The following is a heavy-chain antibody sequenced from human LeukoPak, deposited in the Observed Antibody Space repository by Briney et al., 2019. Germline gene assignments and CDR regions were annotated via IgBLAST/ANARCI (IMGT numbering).Heavy chain of an antibody. CDR3: AKTEEDYYDSSGYQDAFDI. CDR2: ISYDGSNK. Sequence: GGSLRLSCAASGFTFSSYGMHWVRQAPGKGLEWVAVISYDGSNKYYADSVKGRFTISRDNSKNTLYLQMNSLRAEDTAVYYCAKTEEDYYDSSGYQDAFDIWGQGTMVTVS. CDR1: GFTFSSYG. V-gene: IGHV3-30*18. D-gene: IGHD3-22*01. J-gene: IGHJ3*02.